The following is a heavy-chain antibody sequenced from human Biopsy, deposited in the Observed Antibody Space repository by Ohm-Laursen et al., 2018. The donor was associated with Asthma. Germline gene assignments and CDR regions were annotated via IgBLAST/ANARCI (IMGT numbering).Heavy chain of an antibody. CDR1: GGTFSSYA. Sequence: SSVKVSCKASGGTFSSYAISWVRQAPGQGLEWMGGIIPIFGTANYAQKLQGRVTMTTDTSTSTAYMELRSLRSDDTAVYYCARDGPVGAPSDYWGQGTPVTVSS. V-gene: IGHV1-69*05. J-gene: IGHJ4*02. D-gene: IGHD1-26*01. CDR3: ARDGPVGAPSDY. CDR2: IIPIFGTA.